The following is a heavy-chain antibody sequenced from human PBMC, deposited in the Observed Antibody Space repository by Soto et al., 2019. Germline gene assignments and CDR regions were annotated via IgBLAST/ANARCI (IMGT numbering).Heavy chain of an antibody. Sequence: VQLVESGGGLVQPGGSLRLSCAASGFTFSNAWMNWVRQAPGKGLEWVGRIKSKTDGGTTDYAAPVKGRFTISRDDSKNTLYLQMNSLKTEDTAVYYCIYSSGYYYFGYYYYGMDVWGQGTTVTVSS. CDR2: IKSKTDGGTT. V-gene: IGHV3-15*07. CDR1: GFTFSNAW. J-gene: IGHJ6*02. CDR3: IYSSGYYYFGYYYYGMDV. D-gene: IGHD3-22*01.